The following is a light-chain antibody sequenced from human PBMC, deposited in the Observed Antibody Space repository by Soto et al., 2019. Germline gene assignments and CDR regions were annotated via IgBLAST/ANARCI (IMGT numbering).Light chain of an antibody. V-gene: IGLV2-14*01. Sequence: QSALIQPASVSGSPGQSITISCTGTSSDVGGYNYVSWYQQHPGKAPKLMIYDVTNRPSGVSNRFSGSKSGNTASLTISGLQAEVEADYYCSSYTSSSTPLVFGGGTKLSVL. J-gene: IGLJ3*02. CDR1: SSDVGGYNY. CDR2: DVT. CDR3: SSYTSSSTPLV.